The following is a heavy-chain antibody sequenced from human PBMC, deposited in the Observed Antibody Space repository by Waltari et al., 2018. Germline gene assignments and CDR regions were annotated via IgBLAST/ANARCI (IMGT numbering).Heavy chain of an antibody. J-gene: IGHJ5*02. CDR1: GYTFTSYD. Sequence: QVQLVQSGAEVKKPGASVKVSCKASGYTFTSYDINWVRQATGQGLEWMGWMNPSSGNTGYAQKCQGRVTMTRNTAISTAYMELSSLRSEDTAVYYCARGRGRIAARRVWFDPWGQGTLVTVSS. CDR2: MNPSSGNT. CDR3: ARGRGRIAARRVWFDP. V-gene: IGHV1-8*01. D-gene: IGHD6-6*01.